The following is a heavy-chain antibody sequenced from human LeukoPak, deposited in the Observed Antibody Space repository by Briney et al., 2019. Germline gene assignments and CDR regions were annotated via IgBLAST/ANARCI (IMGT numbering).Heavy chain of an antibody. Sequence: GASVKVSCKASGYTFTGHYMHWVRQAPAQGLEWMGGINTNNGGTNYAQKFQGRVTMTRDTSISTASMELSRLRSDDTAVYYCARGYALYSGRYIDFDYWGQGTLVTVSS. D-gene: IGHD1-26*01. CDR3: ARGYALYSGRYIDFDY. J-gene: IGHJ4*02. V-gene: IGHV1-2*02. CDR2: INTNNGGT. CDR1: GYTFTGHY.